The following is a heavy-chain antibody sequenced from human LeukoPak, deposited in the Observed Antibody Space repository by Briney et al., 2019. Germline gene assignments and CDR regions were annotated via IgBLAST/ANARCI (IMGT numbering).Heavy chain of an antibody. J-gene: IGHJ6*02. CDR3: ARDLVAVAGTDYYYYGMDV. V-gene: IGHV4-59*01. Sequence: SETLSLTCTVSGGSISSYYWSWIRQPPGKGLEWIGYIYYSGSTNYNPSLKSRVTISVDTSKNQFSLKLGSVTAADTAVYYCARDLVAVAGTDYYYYGMDVWGQGTTVTVSS. CDR2: IYYSGST. CDR1: GGSISSYY. D-gene: IGHD6-19*01.